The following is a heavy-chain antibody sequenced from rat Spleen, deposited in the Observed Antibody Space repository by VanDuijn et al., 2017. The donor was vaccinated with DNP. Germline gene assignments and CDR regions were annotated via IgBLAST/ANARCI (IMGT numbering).Heavy chain of an antibody. CDR2: ISTSGDYT. CDR1: GFTFSSFP. J-gene: IGHJ2*01. V-gene: IGHV5-46*01. CDR3: VSRPPPTRGPFDY. D-gene: IGHD1-4*01. Sequence: EVQLVESGGGLVQPGRSMKLSCAASGFTFSSFPMAWVRQAPTKGLEWVATISTSGDYTYYRDSVKGRFTISRDTAKSTQYLQMDSLRSEDTAAYYCVSRPPPTRGPFDYWGQGVTVTVSS.